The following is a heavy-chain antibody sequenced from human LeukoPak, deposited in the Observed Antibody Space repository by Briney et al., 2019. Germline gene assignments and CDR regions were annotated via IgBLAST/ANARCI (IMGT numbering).Heavy chain of an antibody. J-gene: IGHJ4*02. CDR1: GGSISSSSYY. CDR3: ARGRRRDYYGSGSYYKSRYFDY. D-gene: IGHD3-10*01. V-gene: IGHV4-39*01. CDR2: IYYSGST. Sequence: SETLSLTCTVSGGSISSSSYYWGWIRQPPGKGLEWIGSIYYSGSTYYNPSLKSRVTISVDTSKNQFSLKLSSVTAADTAVYYCARGRRRDYYGSGSYYKSRYFDYWGQGTLVTVSS.